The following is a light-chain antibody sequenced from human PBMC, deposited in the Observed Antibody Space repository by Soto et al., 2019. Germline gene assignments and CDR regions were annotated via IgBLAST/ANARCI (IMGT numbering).Light chain of an antibody. CDR2: GAS. CDR3: QQQQNGGSSPWT. CDR1: QSVINNY. Sequence: EIVLTQSPGTLSLSPGERATLSCRASQSVINNYLAWYQQKPGQAPRLLIYGASSRATGIPDRFSGSGSGTDFTLTISRLEPEDFAVYYCQQQQNGGSSPWTFGQGTKVEIK. V-gene: IGKV3-20*01. J-gene: IGKJ1*01.